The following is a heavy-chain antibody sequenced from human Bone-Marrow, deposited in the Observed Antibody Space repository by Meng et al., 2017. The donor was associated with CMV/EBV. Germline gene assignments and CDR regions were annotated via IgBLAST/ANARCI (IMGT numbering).Heavy chain of an antibody. CDR3: ALLKFSERLLG. Sequence: ASVKVSCKASGYTFNGYYMHWVRQAPGQGLEWMGWINPNSGVTNYAQKFQGRVTMTRDTSISTAYMELSRLRSDDKAVYYCALLKFSERLLGWGQGTLVTVSS. D-gene: IGHD3-3*01. V-gene: IGHV1-2*02. J-gene: IGHJ4*02. CDR2: INPNSGVT. CDR1: GYTFNGYY.